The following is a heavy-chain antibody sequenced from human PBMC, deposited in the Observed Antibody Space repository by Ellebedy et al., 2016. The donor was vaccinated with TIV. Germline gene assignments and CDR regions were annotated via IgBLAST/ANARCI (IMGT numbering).Heavy chain of an antibody. Sequence: SETLSLXCTVSGGSISSSSYYWGWIRQPPGKGLEWIGSIYYSGSTYYNPSLKSRVTISVDTSKNQFSLKLSSVTAADTAVYYCAREGEWELETGGAFDIWGQGTMVTVSS. CDR2: IYYSGST. CDR3: AREGEWELETGGAFDI. V-gene: IGHV4-39*07. J-gene: IGHJ3*02. D-gene: IGHD1-26*01. CDR1: GGSISSSSYY.